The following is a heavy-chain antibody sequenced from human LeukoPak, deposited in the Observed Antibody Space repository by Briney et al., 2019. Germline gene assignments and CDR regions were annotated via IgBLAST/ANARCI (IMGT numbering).Heavy chain of an antibody. Sequence: ASVKVSCKASGYTFTNYGISWVRQAPGQGLEWMGWISAYNGNANYAQNLQGRLTMTTDTSTSTAYMELRSLRSEDTAVYYCARDKVRTAHRSDYWGQGTLVTVSS. CDR2: ISAYNGNA. J-gene: IGHJ4*02. D-gene: IGHD1/OR15-1a*01. CDR3: ARDKVRTAHRSDY. CDR1: GYTFTNYG. V-gene: IGHV1-18*01.